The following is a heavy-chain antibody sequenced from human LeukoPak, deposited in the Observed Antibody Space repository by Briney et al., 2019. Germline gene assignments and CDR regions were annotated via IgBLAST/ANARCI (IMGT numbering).Heavy chain of an antibody. CDR1: GFNFMNCA. CDR2: ISYNENES. J-gene: IGHJ6*02. V-gene: IGHV3-30*03. CDR3: ATDRYYTMNI. Sequence: PGGSLRLSCAASGFNFMNCAMHWVRQTPGKGLEWVATISYNENESFYADSVKGRFTISRDNAKNTLYLQMNSLRVDDTAVYYCATDRYYTMNIWGQGTTVTVSS.